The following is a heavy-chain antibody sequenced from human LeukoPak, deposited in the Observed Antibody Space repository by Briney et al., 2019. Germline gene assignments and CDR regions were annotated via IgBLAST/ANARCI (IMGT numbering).Heavy chain of an antibody. CDR1: GFTFSSYA. CDR3: ASRWWYFDL. J-gene: IGHJ2*01. CDR2: LTASGGSA. Sequence: PGGSLRLSCAASGFTFSSYAMSWVRQAPGKGLEWVSSLTASGGSAYYADSVKGRFTISRDNSKNTLYLQMNSLRAEDTALYYCASRWWYFDLWGRGTLVTVSS. D-gene: IGHD6-13*01. V-gene: IGHV3-23*01.